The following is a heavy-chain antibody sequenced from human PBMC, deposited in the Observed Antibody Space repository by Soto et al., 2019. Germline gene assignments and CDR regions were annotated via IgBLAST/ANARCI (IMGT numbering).Heavy chain of an antibody. D-gene: IGHD3-10*01. CDR3: ARDIDYYGSGSYTYNWFDP. J-gene: IGHJ5*02. CDR2: IIPIFGTA. Sequence: SVKVSCKASGGTFSSYAISWVRQAPGQGLEWMGGIIPIFGTANYAQKFQGRVTITADESTSTAYMELSSLRSEDTAVYYCARDIDYYGSGSYTYNWFDPWGQGTLVTVPQ. V-gene: IGHV1-69*13. CDR1: GGTFSSYA.